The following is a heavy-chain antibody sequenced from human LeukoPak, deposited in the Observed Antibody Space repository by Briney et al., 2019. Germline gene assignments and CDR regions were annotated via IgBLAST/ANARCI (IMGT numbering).Heavy chain of an antibody. D-gene: IGHD3-22*01. Sequence: GGSLRLSCAASGFTFSSYSMNWVRQAPGKGLEWVSSISSSSSYIYYADSVKGRFPISRDNAKNSLYLQMNSLRAEDTAVYYCARAGGFDSSGYYVGAFDIWGQGTMVTVSS. J-gene: IGHJ3*02. CDR1: GFTFSSYS. CDR3: ARAGGFDSSGYYVGAFDI. CDR2: ISSSSSYI. V-gene: IGHV3-21*01.